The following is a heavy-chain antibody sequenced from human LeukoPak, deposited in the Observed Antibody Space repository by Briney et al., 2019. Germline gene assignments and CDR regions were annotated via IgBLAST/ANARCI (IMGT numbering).Heavy chain of an antibody. CDR3: ARRATTVTTGYYYYYMDV. Sequence: SETLSLTCAVYGGSFSGYYWGWIRQPPGKGLEWIGSVYYGGTTYYNPSLKSRVTISEDTSKNQFSLKLSSVTAADTAVYYCARRATTVTTGYYYYYMDVWGKGTTVTVSS. J-gene: IGHJ6*03. D-gene: IGHD4-17*01. V-gene: IGHV4-39*01. CDR2: VYYGGTT. CDR1: GGSFSGYY.